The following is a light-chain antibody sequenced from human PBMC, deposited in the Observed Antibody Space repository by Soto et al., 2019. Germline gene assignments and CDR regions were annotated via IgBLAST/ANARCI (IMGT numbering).Light chain of an antibody. J-gene: IGLJ1*01. CDR2: DVS. CDR1: NSDVGGYDY. Sequence: SALTQPASVSGSPGQSITISCTGTNSDVGGYDYVSWYQQHPGNAPKLLIYDVSNRPSGVSNRFSASKSGNTASLTISGLQAADEADYYCSSYRSSSTRVFGTGTKVTVL. CDR3: SSYRSSSTRV. V-gene: IGLV2-14*01.